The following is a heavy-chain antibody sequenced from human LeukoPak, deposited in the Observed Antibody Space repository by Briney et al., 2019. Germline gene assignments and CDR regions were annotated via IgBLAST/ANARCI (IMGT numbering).Heavy chain of an antibody. CDR3: ARDLDCSSTSCYREVDS. J-gene: IGHJ5*01. D-gene: IGHD2-2*02. V-gene: IGHV1-18*01. CDR1: NYTFTSYG. Sequence: ASVKVSCKASNYTFTSYGISWVRQAPGQGLEWMAWINAYNGDTNYAQKFQGRVTLTTDTSTSTAYMELRSLRSDDTAVYYCARDLDCSSTSCYREVDSWGQGTLVTVSS. CDR2: INAYNGDT.